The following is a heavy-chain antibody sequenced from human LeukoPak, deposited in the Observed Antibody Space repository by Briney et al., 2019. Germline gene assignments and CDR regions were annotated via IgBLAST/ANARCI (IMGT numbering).Heavy chain of an antibody. V-gene: IGHV3-49*02. CDR2: IRSKAYGGTT. CDR3: TRDSAADGSYWYCDL. Sequence: GKGLEWVSFIRSKAYGGTTEYAASVKGRFTISRDDSKSIAYLQMNSLKTEDTAVYYCTRDSAADGSYWYCDLWGRGTLVKVSS. D-gene: IGHD6-25*01. J-gene: IGHJ2*01.